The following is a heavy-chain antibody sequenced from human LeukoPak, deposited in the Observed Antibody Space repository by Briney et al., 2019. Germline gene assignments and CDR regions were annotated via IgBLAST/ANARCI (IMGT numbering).Heavy chain of an antibody. CDR3: AKEAHLWQKYFDY. J-gene: IGHJ4*02. D-gene: IGHD2/OR15-2a*01. V-gene: IGHV3-30*18. CDR1: GFTFDDYA. CDR2: ISYDGSNK. Sequence: GGSLRLSCAASGFTFDDYAMHWVRQAPGKGLEWVAVISYDGSNKYYADSVKGRFTISRDNSKNTLYLQMNSLRAEDTAVYYCAKEAHLWQKYFDYWGQGTLVTVSS.